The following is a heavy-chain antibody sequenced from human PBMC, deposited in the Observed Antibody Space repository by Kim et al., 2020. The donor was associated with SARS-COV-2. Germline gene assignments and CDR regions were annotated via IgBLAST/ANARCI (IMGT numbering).Heavy chain of an antibody. D-gene: IGHD3-10*01. Sequence: SETLSLTCTVSGGSITGFYWSWIRQPPGKGLEWIGYIYHSGSTNYNPSLKSRVTISVDTSKNQFSLKLSSMTAADTALYYCARLPWSNYGFGGFDYCGQGTLVTVSS. CDR2: IYHSGST. CDR1: GGSITGFY. CDR3: ARLPWSNYGFGGFDY. J-gene: IGHJ4*02. V-gene: IGHV4-59*08.